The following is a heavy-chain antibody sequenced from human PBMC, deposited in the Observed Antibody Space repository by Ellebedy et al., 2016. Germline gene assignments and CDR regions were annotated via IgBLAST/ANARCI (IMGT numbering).Heavy chain of an antibody. CDR3: ARDGGYSGSLVDY. D-gene: IGHD1-26*01. J-gene: IGHJ4*02. V-gene: IGHV6-1*01. CDR1: GDSVSSNSAA. Sequence: SQTLSLTCXISGDSVSSNSAAWNWIRQSPSRGLEWLGRTYYRSKWYNDYAVSVKSRITINADTSTNNVALQLNSVTPEDTAVYYCARDGGYSGSLVDYWGQGTVVTVSS. CDR2: TYYRSKWYN.